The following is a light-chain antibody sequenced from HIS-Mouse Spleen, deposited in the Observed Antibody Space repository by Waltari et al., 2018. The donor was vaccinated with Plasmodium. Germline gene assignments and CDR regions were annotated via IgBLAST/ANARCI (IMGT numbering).Light chain of an antibody. V-gene: IGKV3-20*01. J-gene: IGKJ1*01. Sequence: EIVLTQSPGTLSLSPGERATLSCRASQRVSSSYLAWYQQKPGQAPRLLIYGASSRATGIPDRFSGSGSGTDFTLTISRLEPEDSAVYYCQQYGSSGTFGQGTKVEIK. CDR1: QRVSSSY. CDR3: QQYGSSGT. CDR2: GAS.